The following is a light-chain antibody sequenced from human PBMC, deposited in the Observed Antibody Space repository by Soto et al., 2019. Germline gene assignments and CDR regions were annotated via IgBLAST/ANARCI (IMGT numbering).Light chain of an antibody. CDR3: QQYGYT. CDR1: QSVSSSY. CDR2: GAS. V-gene: IGKV3-20*01. J-gene: IGKJ2*01. Sequence: EIVLTQSPGTLSLSPGERATLSCRASQSVSSSYLAWYQQKPGQAPRLLIYGASSRATGIPDRFSGSGSGTDFTLTSSRLEPEDFAVYYCQQYGYTFGQGTKLEIK.